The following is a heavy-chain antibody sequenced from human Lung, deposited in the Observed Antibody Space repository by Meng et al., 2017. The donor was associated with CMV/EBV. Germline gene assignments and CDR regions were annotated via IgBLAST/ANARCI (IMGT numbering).Heavy chain of an antibody. CDR1: GFTFRSYE. Sequence: SXXASGFTFRSYEMNWVRQAPGMGLEWVSYISSSGDIIYYADSVKGRFSISRDNAKNSLYLQMSSLRADDTAVYYCARDKSGPFTIPYYYYGMDVWGQGTTVXVSS. CDR2: ISSSGDII. V-gene: IGHV3-48*03. J-gene: IGHJ6*02. CDR3: ARDKSGPFTIPYYYYGMDV. D-gene: IGHD3-3*01.